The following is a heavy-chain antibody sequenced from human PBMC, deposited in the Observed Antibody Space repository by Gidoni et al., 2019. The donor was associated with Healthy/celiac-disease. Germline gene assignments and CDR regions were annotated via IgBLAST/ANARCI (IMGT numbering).Heavy chain of an antibody. V-gene: IGHV4-34*01. Sequence: QVQLQQWGAGLLKPSETQSITCAVYGGSFSGYYWSWIRQPPGKGLEWIGEINHIVSTNYNPSLTSRFTISVDTSKIQFSLKLSSVTAADTAVYYCARGYKTDGGDHYFDYWGQGTLVTVSS. J-gene: IGHJ4*02. CDR1: GGSFSGYY. CDR3: ARGYKTDGGDHYFDY. D-gene: IGHD2-21*02. CDR2: INHIVST.